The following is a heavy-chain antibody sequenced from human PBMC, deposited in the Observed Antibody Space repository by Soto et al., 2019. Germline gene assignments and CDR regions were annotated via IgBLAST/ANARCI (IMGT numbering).Heavy chain of an antibody. Sequence: ASVKVSCKASGFTFITYDFSWVRQAAGQGLEWMGWMNPNNGNAGFAQKFRGRINMTRNTSISTAYLELSSLRSDDSAVYFCARRKERSGPYYLDLWDQGTQVTVS. V-gene: IGHV1-8*01. CDR3: ARRKERSGPYYLDL. CDR2: MNPNNGNA. D-gene: IGHD6-25*01. J-gene: IGHJ4*02. CDR1: GFTFITYD.